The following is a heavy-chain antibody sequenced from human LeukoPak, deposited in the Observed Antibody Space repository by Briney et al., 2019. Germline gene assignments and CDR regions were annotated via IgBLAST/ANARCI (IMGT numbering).Heavy chain of an antibody. CDR3: ARGAVDTPWAHLDY. J-gene: IGHJ4*02. CDR1: GDSVSTNSAA. D-gene: IGHD5-18*01. V-gene: IGHV6-1*01. Sequence: SQTLSLTCAISGDSVSTNSAAWNWIRQSPSRGLEWLGRTYYRSKWYNDYAVSVKSRTTINPDTSKNQFSLQLNSVTPEDTAVYYCARGAVDTPWAHLDYWGQGTLVTVSS. CDR2: TYYRSKWYN.